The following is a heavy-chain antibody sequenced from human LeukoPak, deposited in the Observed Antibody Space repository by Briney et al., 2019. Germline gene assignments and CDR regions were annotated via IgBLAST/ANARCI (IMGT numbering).Heavy chain of an antibody. V-gene: IGHV3-30*18. J-gene: IGHJ4*02. CDR3: AKRVGGNSDY. D-gene: IGHD4-23*01. CDR1: GFTFSSYG. Sequence: GRSLRLSCAASGFTFSSYGMHWVRQAPGKGLEWVAVISYDGSNKYYADSVKGRFTISRDNSENTLYLQMNSLRAEDTAVNYCAKRVGGNSDYWGQGTLVTVSS. CDR2: ISYDGSNK.